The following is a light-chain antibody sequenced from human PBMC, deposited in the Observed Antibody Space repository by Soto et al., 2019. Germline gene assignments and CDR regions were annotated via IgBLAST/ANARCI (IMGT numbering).Light chain of an antibody. CDR3: QQCGSSPMYT. CDR1: QSVSSTS. Sequence: DIVLTQSPDTLSLSPGERATLSCWASQSVSSTSLAWYHQKPGQAPRLIIHGTSTRASGIPDRFTGRGSGTDFTLTIIRLEPEDFAVYFCQQCGSSPMYTFGQGSKLEIK. CDR2: GTS. V-gene: IGKV3-20*01. J-gene: IGKJ2*01.